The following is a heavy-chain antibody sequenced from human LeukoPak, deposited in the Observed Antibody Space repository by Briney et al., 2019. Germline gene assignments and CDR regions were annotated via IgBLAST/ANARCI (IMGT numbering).Heavy chain of an antibody. J-gene: IGHJ4*02. D-gene: IGHD1-26*01. Sequence: PGGSLRLSCAASGFTFSSYWMHWVRQAPGKGLVWVSRIASDGSTVYADSVKGRFTISRDNAKDTVYLQMNSLRVEDTAVYYGIGSGGWPGYWGQGNLVTVSS. CDR1: GFTFSSYW. CDR3: IGSGGWPGY. V-gene: IGHV3-74*01. CDR2: IASDGST.